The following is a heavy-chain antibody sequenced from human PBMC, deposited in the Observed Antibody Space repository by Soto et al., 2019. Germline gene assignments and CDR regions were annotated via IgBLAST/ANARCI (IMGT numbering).Heavy chain of an antibody. V-gene: IGHV1-3*01. D-gene: IGHD3-22*01. CDR2: INPGNGNT. J-gene: IGHJ5*02. CDR3: TRSWLDRGFAP. CDR1: GYTFSNYA. Sequence: QVQFVQYGAEVKKPGASVKVSCKASGYTFSNYAIHWVRQAPGQRLEWMGWINPGNGNTKYSPKFQGRVTLTRDTAATTAYMELSSLRSEDTAVYYCTRSWLDRGFAPWGQGSLVAVSS.